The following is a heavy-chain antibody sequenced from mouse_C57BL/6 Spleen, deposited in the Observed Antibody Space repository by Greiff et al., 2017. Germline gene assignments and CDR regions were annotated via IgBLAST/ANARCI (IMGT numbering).Heavy chain of an antibody. CDR2: IDPSDSET. CDR3: ARLGGYYYAMDY. Sequence: QVQLQQPGAELVRPGSSVKLSCKASGYTFTSYWMHWVKQRPIQGLEWIGNIDPSDSETHYNQKFKDKATLTVDKSSSTAYMQLSSLTSEDSAVYYCARLGGYYYAMDYWGQGTTLTVSS. D-gene: IGHD2-3*01. V-gene: IGHV1-52*01. CDR1: GYTFTSYW. J-gene: IGHJ2*01.